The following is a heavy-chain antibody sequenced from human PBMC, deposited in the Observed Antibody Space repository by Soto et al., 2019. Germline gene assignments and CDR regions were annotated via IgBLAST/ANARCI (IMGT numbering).Heavy chain of an antibody. CDR1: GYTFTSYA. J-gene: IGHJ4*02. Sequence: ASVKVSCKASGYTFTSYAMHWVRQAPGQRLEWMGWINAGNGNTKYSQKFQGRVTITRDTSASTAYMELSSLRSEDTAVYYCARALLWFGESNFDYWGQGTLVTVS. CDR2: INAGNGNT. CDR3: ARALLWFGESNFDY. V-gene: IGHV1-3*01. D-gene: IGHD3-10*01.